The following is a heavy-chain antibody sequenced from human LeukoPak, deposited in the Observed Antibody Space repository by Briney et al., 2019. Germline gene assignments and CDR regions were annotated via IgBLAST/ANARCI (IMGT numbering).Heavy chain of an antibody. CDR3: ATEFGNILTGYYKWGFDY. CDR2: FDPEDGET. J-gene: IGHJ4*02. D-gene: IGHD3-9*01. V-gene: IGHV1-24*01. CDR1: GYTLTELS. Sequence: ASVTVSCTVSGYTLTELSMHWVRQAPGKGLEWMGGFDPEDGETIYAQKFQGRVTMTEDTSTDTAYMELSSLRSEDTAVYYCATEFGNILTGYYKWGFDYWGQGTLVTVSS.